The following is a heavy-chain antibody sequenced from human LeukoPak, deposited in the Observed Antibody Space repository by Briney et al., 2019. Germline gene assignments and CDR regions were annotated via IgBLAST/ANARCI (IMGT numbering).Heavy chain of an antibody. CDR3: ARDGGGYDS. J-gene: IGHJ5*01. CDR1: GFTFTTYW. D-gene: IGHD5-24*01. V-gene: IGHV3-7*01. CDR2: IKEDGSRD. Sequence: SGGSLRLSCTASGFTFTTYWMSWVRQTPEKGLEWVANIKEDGSRDYYVDSVKGRFTISRDNAKNLLYLQMKSLRAEDTAIYYCARDGGGYDSWGQGTLVTVSS.